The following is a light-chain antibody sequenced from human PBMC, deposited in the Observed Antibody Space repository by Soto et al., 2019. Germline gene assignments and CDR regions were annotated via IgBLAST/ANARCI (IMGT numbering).Light chain of an antibody. Sequence: DIQMTQSPSSLSASVGARVTITCRASQSISNYLSWYQQKPGKVPNLLIYAASSLQSGVPSRFSGSGSGTDFTLTISSLQPEDFASYYCQQSYSTPTFGQGTKVEIK. V-gene: IGKV1-39*01. CDR1: QSISNY. CDR3: QQSYSTPT. CDR2: AAS. J-gene: IGKJ1*01.